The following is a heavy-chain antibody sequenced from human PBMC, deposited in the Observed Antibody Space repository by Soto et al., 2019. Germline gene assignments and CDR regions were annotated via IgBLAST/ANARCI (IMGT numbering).Heavy chain of an antibody. CDR1: GFSLSTRDVG. V-gene: IGHV2-5*02. Sequence: QITLNESGPTLVKPTQTLTLTCTFSGFSLSTRDVGVGWIRQSPGEALEWLGVVYWDDSKTYSPSLESRLTLTKDTSKNQVVLRMTKMDPVDTATYYCAHGRGGVASFWGQGTLVTVSS. J-gene: IGHJ4*02. CDR3: AHGRGGVASF. D-gene: IGHD2-2*01. CDR2: VYWDDSK.